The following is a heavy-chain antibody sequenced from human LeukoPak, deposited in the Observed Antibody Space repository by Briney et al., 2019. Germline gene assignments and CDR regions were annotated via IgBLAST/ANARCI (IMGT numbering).Heavy chain of an antibody. V-gene: IGHV3-30-3*01. CDR3: ARVIGRSDYGDYWDAFDI. CDR2: ISYDGSNK. Sequence: SGRSLRLSCAASGFTFSSYAMHWVRQAPGKRLEWVAVISYDGSNKYYADSVKGRFTISRDNSKNTLYLQMNSLRAEDTAVYYCARVIGRSDYGDYWDAFDIWGQGTMVTVSS. J-gene: IGHJ3*02. D-gene: IGHD4-17*01. CDR1: GFTFSSYA.